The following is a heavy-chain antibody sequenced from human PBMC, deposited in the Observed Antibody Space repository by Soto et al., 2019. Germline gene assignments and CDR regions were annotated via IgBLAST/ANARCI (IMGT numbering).Heavy chain of an antibody. J-gene: IGHJ5*02. D-gene: IGHD5-18*01. CDR3: ARAMDTAMTSKDNWFDP. V-gene: IGHV3-30-3*01. CDR1: GVTFRSYA. Sequence: GGSLRLSCAASGVTFRSYAMHWVRQAPGKGLEWVAVISYDENKRYYTDSVKGRFTISRDNSKNMVFLEVNSLRAEDTAVYYCARAMDTAMTSKDNWFDPWGQGTLVTVSS. CDR2: ISYDENKR.